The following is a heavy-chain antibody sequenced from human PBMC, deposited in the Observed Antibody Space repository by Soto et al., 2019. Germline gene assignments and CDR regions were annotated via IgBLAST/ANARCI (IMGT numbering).Heavy chain of an antibody. J-gene: IGHJ3*01. D-gene: IGHD6-19*01. CDR1: GDSISNSRW. V-gene: IGHV4-4*02. CDR2: IFHSGDT. CDR3: AYSTGWYRHDV. Sequence: QVQLQESGPGLVKPSGTLSLTCAVSGDSISNSRWWTWVRQPPGKGLEWIGDIFHSGDTNYNPSLRXXVFISVAKSQNQFSLKVSSVTAADTAVYYCAYSTGWYRHDVWGQGTLVTVSS.